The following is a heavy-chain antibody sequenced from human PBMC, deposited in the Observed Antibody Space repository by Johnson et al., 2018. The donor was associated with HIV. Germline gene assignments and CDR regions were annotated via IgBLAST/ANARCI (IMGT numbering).Heavy chain of an antibody. CDR2: IYSGGST. CDR1: GFTVSSNY. J-gene: IGHJ3*02. CDR3: AKGVGYGGYDDAFDI. Sequence: VQLVESGGGLIQPGGSLRLSCAASGFTVSSNYMSWVRQAPGKGLEWVSVIYSGGSTYYADSVKGRFTISRDNSKNTRYLKMNSLRAEDTAVYYCAKGVGYGGYDDAFDIWGQGTMVTVSS. V-gene: IGHV3-53*01. D-gene: IGHD5-12*01.